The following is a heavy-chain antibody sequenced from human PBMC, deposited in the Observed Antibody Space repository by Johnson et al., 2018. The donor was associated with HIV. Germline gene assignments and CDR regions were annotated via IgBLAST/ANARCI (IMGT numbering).Heavy chain of an antibody. D-gene: IGHD6-13*01. CDR3: ARSGGYPNAFDM. J-gene: IGHJ3*02. CDR1: GFTFSSYD. V-gene: IGHV3-13*01. CDR2: IGTAGDT. Sequence: ELLVESGGGLVQPGGSLRLSCAASGFTFSSYDMHWVRQATGKGLEWVSAIGTAGDTYYPGSVKGRFTISRENAKISLYLQMNSLRAGDTAVYYCARSGGYPNAFDMWGQGTLVTVSA.